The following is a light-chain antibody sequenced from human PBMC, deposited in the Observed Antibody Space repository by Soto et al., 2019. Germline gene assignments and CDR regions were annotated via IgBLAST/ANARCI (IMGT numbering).Light chain of an antibody. Sequence: QSALTQPASVSGSPGQSITISRTGTSTDVGAYNFVSWYQQYPGKAPKLMIYDVNYRPPGISYRFSGSKSGNTASLIISGLQTEDEADYYCSSYTTTSTVLFGGGTKLTVL. CDR1: STDVGAYNF. CDR2: DVN. J-gene: IGLJ2*01. V-gene: IGLV2-14*01. CDR3: SSYTTTSTVL.